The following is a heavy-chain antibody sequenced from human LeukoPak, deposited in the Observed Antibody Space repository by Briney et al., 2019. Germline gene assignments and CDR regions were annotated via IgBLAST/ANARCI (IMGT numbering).Heavy chain of an antibody. J-gene: IGHJ4*02. CDR2: MYYSGGT. V-gene: IGHV4-59*11. CDR1: GDSISGHY. CDR3: ARFSVPLYYFDY. Sequence: PSETLSLTCTVSGDSISGHYWSWIRQPPGEGLEWIGYMYYSGGTNYNPSLKSRLTMSVDTSKDQFSLKLDSMTAADTAVYFCARFSVPLYYFDYWGQGTPVTVSS.